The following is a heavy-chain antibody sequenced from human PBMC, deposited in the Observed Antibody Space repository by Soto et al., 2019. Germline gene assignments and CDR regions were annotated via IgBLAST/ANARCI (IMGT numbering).Heavy chain of an antibody. CDR1: GFTFSSYS. CDR2: ISSSSSYI. J-gene: IGHJ4*02. V-gene: IGHV3-21*01. Sequence: ESGGGLVKPGGSLRLSCAASGFTFSSYSMNWVRQAPGKGLEWVSSISSSSSYIYYADSVKGRFTISRDNAKNSLYLQMNSLRAEDTAVYYCAITRGYSYGYDYWGPGTLVTVSS. D-gene: IGHD5-18*01. CDR3: AITRGYSYGYDY.